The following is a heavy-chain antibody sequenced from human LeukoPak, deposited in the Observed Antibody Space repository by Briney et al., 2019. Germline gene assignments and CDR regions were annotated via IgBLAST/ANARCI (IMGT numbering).Heavy chain of an antibody. J-gene: IGHJ4*02. CDR1: GYTFTDYY. Sequence: ASVKVSCKASGYTFTDYYMHWVRQAPGQGLEWMRWINPNNGDTSYAQKFQGRVTMTRDTSISTAYMELSSLRSDDTAVYYCARGRNIAVGGTSLVAHWGQGTLVTVSS. CDR3: ARGRNIAVGGTSLVAH. CDR2: INPNNGDT. V-gene: IGHV1-2*02. D-gene: IGHD6-13*01.